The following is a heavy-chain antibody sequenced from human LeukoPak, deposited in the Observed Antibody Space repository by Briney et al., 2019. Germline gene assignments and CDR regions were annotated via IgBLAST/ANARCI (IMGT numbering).Heavy chain of an antibody. V-gene: IGHV3-21*01. CDR3: ATEASSGLED. Sequence: NPGGSLRLSCAASGFTFSRYSMNWVRQAPGKGLEWVSSISSSSSFIYYADSVKGRFTISRDNAENSLYLQMNSLRAEDTAVYYCATEASSGLEDWGQGILVTVSS. D-gene: IGHD6-19*01. CDR1: GFTFSRYS. CDR2: ISSSSSFI. J-gene: IGHJ4*02.